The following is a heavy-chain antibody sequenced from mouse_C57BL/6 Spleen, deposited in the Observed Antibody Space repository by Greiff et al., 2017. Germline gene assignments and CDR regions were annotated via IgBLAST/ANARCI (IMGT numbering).Heavy chain of an antibody. CDR2: IYPGDGDT. Sequence: QVQLKQSGAELVKPGASVKISCKASGYAFSSYWMNWVKQRPGKGLEWIGQIYPGDGDTNYNGKFKGKATLTADKSSSTAYMQLSSLTSEDSAVYFCARGDGNYYFDDWGQGTTRTVSS. J-gene: IGHJ2*01. CDR1: GYAFSSYW. CDR3: ARGDGNYYFDD. V-gene: IGHV1-80*01. D-gene: IGHD2-1*01.